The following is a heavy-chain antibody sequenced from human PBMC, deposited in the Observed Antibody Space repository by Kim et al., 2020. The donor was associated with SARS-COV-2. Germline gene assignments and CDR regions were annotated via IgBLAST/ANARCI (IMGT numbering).Heavy chain of an antibody. J-gene: IGHJ4*02. CDR2: ISWNGGST. V-gene: IGHV3-20*01. D-gene: IGHD5-12*01. CDR1: GFTFDNYG. CDR3: ARGDGYDGFDY. Sequence: GGSLRLSCAASGFTFDNYGMSWVRQAPGKGLEWVSAISWNGGSTGYADSVKGRFTISRDNAKNSLYLQMNSLRAEDTALYHCARGDGYDGFDYWGQGTLVTVSS.